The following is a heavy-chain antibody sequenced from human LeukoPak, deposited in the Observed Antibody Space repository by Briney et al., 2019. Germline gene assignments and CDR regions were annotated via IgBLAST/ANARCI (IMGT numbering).Heavy chain of an antibody. CDR1: GGSFSGYY. Sequence: TSETLSLTCAVYGGSFSGYYWSWIRQPPGKGLEWIGEINHSGSTNYNPSLKSRVTISVDTSENQFSLKLSSVTAADTAVYYCARAPYCSGGSCYFDYWGQGTLVTVSS. CDR2: INHSGST. CDR3: ARAPYCSGGSCYFDY. D-gene: IGHD2-15*01. J-gene: IGHJ4*02. V-gene: IGHV4-34*01.